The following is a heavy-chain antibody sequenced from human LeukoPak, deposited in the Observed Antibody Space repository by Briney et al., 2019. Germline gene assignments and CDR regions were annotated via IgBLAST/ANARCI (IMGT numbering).Heavy chain of an antibody. CDR2: IRSKANSYAT. J-gene: IGHJ3*02. Sequence: PGGSLKLSCAASGFTFSGSAMHWVRQASGKGLEWVGRIRSKANSYATAYAASVKGRFTISRDDSKNTAYLQMNSLKTEDTAVYYCTRHSAENYYGSIEDAFDIWGQGTMVTVSS. D-gene: IGHD3-22*01. V-gene: IGHV3-73*01. CDR1: GFTFSGSA. CDR3: TRHSAENYYGSIEDAFDI.